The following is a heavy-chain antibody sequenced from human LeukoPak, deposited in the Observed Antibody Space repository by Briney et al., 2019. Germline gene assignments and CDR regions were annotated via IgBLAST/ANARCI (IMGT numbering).Heavy chain of an antibody. CDR2: MYTGGTT. CDR3: AKDEATSGGGLAS. V-gene: IGHV3-53*01. CDR1: GFTVSGTH. D-gene: IGHD3-16*01. Sequence: PGGSLRLSCAASGFTVSGTHMSWVRQAPGKGLEWVSAMYTGGTTYYADSVQGRFTISRDNPKNTLYLQMNSLRAEDTAVYYCAKDEATSGGGLASWGQGTLVTVSS. J-gene: IGHJ4*02.